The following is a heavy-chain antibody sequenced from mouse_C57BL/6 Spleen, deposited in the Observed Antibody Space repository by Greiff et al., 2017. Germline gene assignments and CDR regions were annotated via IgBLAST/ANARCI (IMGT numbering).Heavy chain of an antibody. CDR3: ARHGTYYGSSLYYAMDY. Sequence: VQGVESGPGLVAPSQSLSITCTVSGFSLTRYGVHWVRQPPGKGLEWLVVIWSDGSTTYNSALKSRLSISKDNSKSQVFLKMNSLQTDDTAMYYCARHGTYYGSSLYYAMDYWGQGTSVTVSP. J-gene: IGHJ4*01. CDR2: IWSDGST. D-gene: IGHD1-1*01. V-gene: IGHV2-6-1*01. CDR1: GFSLTRYG.